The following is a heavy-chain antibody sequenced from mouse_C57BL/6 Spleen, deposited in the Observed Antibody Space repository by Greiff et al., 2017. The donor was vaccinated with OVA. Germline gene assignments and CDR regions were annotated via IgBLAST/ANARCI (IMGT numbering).Heavy chain of an antibody. D-gene: IGHD2-4*01. CDR1: GFTFSDYG. V-gene: IGHV5-17*01. CDR2: ISSGSSTI. Sequence: DVMLVESGGGLVKPGGSLKLSCAASGFTFSDYGMHWVRQAPEKGLEWVAYISSGSSTIYYADTVKGRFTISRDNAKNTLFLQMTSLRSEDTAMYYCARADDYGFAYWGQGTLVTVSA. J-gene: IGHJ3*01. CDR3: ARADDYGFAY.